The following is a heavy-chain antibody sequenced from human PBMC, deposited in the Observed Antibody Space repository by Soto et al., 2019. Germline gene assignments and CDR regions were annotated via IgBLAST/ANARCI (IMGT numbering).Heavy chain of an antibody. CDR2: ISRDGGTK. J-gene: IGHJ4*02. CDR3: TDEVASGY. Sequence: QVQLVESGGGVVQPGRSLRLSCAVSGFTVSTYGMHWVRQAPGKGLEWVAVISRDGGTKYYADSVKGRFTISRDNSRNPLFLEMNSLRSDDMAVYYCTDEVASGYWGQGTLVTVSS. D-gene: IGHD3-10*01. CDR1: GFTVSTYG. V-gene: IGHV3-30*03.